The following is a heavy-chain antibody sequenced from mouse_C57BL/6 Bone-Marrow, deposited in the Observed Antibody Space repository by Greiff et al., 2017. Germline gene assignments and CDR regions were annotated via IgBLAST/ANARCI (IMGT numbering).Heavy chain of an antibody. V-gene: IGHV5-4*03. CDR2: ISDGGSYT. J-gene: IGHJ2*01. CDR1: GFTFSSYA. D-gene: IGHD1-1*01. CDR3: ARLSTVVATDY. Sequence: EVMLVESGGGLVKPGGSLKLSCAASGFTFSSYAMSWVRQTPEKRLEWVATISDGGSYTYYPDNVKGRFTISRDNAKNNLYLQRSHLKSEDTAMYYCARLSTVVATDYWGQGTTLTVSS.